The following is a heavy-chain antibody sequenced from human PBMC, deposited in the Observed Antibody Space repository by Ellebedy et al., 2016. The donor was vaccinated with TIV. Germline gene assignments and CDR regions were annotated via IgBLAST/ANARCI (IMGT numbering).Heavy chain of an antibody. CDR1: GFTVSSNY. Sequence: GGSLRLXXAASGFTVSSNYMSWVRQAPGKGLEWVSVIYSGGSTYYADSVKGRFTISRDNSKNTLYLQMNSLRAEDTAVYYCARVRTPFWGQGTLVTVSS. D-gene: IGHD1-14*01. J-gene: IGHJ4*02. V-gene: IGHV3-53*01. CDR2: IYSGGST. CDR3: ARVRTPF.